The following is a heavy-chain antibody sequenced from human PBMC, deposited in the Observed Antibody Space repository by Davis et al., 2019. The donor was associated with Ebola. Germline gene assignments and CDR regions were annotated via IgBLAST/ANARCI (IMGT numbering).Heavy chain of an antibody. Sequence: PGGSLRLSCAASGFTFDDYTMHWVRQAPGKGLEWVSLINWDGGSTYFADSVKGRFTISRDNSKNSLFLQMNSLRVEDTALYYCAKDIGYFAGGVCHTKGNYFYGMDVWGLGTMVTVSS. V-gene: IGHV3-43*01. D-gene: IGHD2-8*02. CDR3: AKDIGYFAGGVCHTKGNYFYGMDV. J-gene: IGHJ6*02. CDR2: INWDGGST. CDR1: GFTFDDYT.